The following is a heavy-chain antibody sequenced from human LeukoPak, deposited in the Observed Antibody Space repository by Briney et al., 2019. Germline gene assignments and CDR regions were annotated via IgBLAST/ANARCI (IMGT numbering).Heavy chain of an antibody. V-gene: IGHV3-21*01. CDR3: ARDRVWIQLMPDY. J-gene: IGHJ4*02. CDR1: GFTFSTFG. Sequence: GGSLRLSCEASGFTFSTFGMNWVRQAPGKGLEWVSSISSTSKYIHYADSVKGRFTISRDNAKNSLYLQMNSLRDDDTAVYFCARDRVWIQLMPDYWGQGTLVAVSS. D-gene: IGHD5-18*01. CDR2: ISSTSKYI.